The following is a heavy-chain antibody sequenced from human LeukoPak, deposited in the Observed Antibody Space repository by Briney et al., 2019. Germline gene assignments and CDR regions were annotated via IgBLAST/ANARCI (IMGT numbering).Heavy chain of an antibody. Sequence: SETLSLTCTVSGYFISSGYYWGWIRQPPGKGLQWIGSIYHSGSTYYNPSLKSRVTISVDTSKNQFSLKLNSVSATDTAVYYCARDRGFGESYPGMTYLDYWGQGTLVTVSS. CDR1: GYFISSGYY. J-gene: IGHJ4*02. CDR3: ARDRGFGESYPGMTYLDY. CDR2: IYHSGST. V-gene: IGHV4-38-2*02. D-gene: IGHD3-10*01.